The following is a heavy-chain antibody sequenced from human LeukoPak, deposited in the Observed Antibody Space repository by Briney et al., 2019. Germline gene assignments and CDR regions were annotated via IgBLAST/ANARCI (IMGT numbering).Heavy chain of an antibody. J-gene: IGHJ6*03. CDR3: ARVYSRRATVTFLFGRKHPYYYYYMDV. V-gene: IGHV1-8*01. CDR2: MNPNSGNT. D-gene: IGHD4-17*01. CDR1: GYTFTSYD. Sequence: ASVKVSCKASGYTFTSYDINRVRQATGQGLEWMGWMNPNSGNTGYAQKFQGRVTMTRNTSISTAYMELSSLRSEDTAVYYCARVYSRRATVTFLFGRKHPYYYYYMDVWGKGTTVTISS.